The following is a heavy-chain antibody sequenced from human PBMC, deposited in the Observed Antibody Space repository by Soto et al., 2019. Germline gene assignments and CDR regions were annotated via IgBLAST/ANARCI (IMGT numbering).Heavy chain of an antibody. CDR3: ARAGCDGGTCYTLVGLRYGMDV. J-gene: IGHJ6*02. D-gene: IGHD2-15*01. Sequence: QVQLVESGGGVVQPGRSLRLSCAASGFTFSNYAMYWVRQAPGKGLEWVAVISYDGNNKYYADSVKGRFTISRDNSKNTLSPQMNSLRAEDTAVYYCARAGCDGGTCYTLVGLRYGMDVWGQGNTVTVSS. CDR2: ISYDGNNK. CDR1: GFTFSNYA. V-gene: IGHV3-30-3*01.